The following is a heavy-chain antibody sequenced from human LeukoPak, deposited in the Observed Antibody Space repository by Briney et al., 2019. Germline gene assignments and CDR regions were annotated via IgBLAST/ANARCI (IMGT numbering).Heavy chain of an antibody. CDR2: IKQDGTEK. Sequence: PGGSLRLSCAASGFTFSSHCMSWLRQAPGKGLDRLAHIKQDGTEKYHVDSVKRRFTISSDNAKNSLYLQMNSLRAEDTAVYYCARVADCSGGSCYSGVVYFDYWGQGTLVTVSS. D-gene: IGHD2-15*01. J-gene: IGHJ4*02. V-gene: IGHV3-7*01. CDR3: ARVADCSGGSCYSGVVYFDY. CDR1: GFTFSSHC.